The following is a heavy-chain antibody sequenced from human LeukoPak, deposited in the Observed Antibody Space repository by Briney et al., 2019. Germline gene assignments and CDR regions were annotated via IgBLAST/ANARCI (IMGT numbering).Heavy chain of an antibody. D-gene: IGHD6-13*01. CDR1: GFTFSNYA. Sequence: GGSLRLSCAASGFTFSNYAMSWVRQAPGEGLEWVSLIGGSGNNIYYADSVKGRFTLSRDNSKNTLYLQMNSLRAEDTAVYYWARESTSTWYDYWGQGILVTVSS. CDR3: ARESTSTWYDY. CDR2: IGGSGNNI. J-gene: IGHJ4*02. V-gene: IGHV3-23*01.